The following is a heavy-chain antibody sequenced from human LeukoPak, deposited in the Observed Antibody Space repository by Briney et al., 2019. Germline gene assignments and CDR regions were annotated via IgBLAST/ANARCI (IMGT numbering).Heavy chain of an antibody. Sequence: PSETLSLTCTVSGGSISSYYWNWIRQPPGKGLEWIGYIYYSGSTNYNPSLKSRVTISVDTSKNQFSLKLSSVTAADTAVYYCARYGSGSYHLDYWGQGTLVTVSS. CDR3: ARYGSGSYHLDY. CDR1: GGSISSYY. D-gene: IGHD3-10*01. CDR2: IYYSGST. V-gene: IGHV4-59*01. J-gene: IGHJ4*02.